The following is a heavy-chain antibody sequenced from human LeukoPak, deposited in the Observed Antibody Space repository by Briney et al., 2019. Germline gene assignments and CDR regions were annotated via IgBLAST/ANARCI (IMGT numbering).Heavy chain of an antibody. V-gene: IGHV3-30-3*01. D-gene: IGHD3-3*01. CDR3: ARDSIALWSGQNGMDV. CDR1: GFTFSSYA. Sequence: GGSLRLSCAASGFTFSSYAMPWVRQAPGKGLEWVAVISYDGSNKYYADSVKGRFTISRDNSKNTLYLQMNSLRAEDTAVYYCARDSIALWSGQNGMDVWGQGTTVTVSS. CDR2: ISYDGSNK. J-gene: IGHJ6*02.